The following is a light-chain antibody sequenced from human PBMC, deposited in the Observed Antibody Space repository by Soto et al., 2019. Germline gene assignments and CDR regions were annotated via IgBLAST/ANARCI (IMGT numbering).Light chain of an antibody. J-gene: IGKJ2*01. Sequence: QMTQSPSSLSASVGDRVTITCRASQRITTYLNWYQQKPGEAPKLLISTSGTLQRGVPSRFSGSGSGTDLTLTITALRPEDFATYFCQQTYSTPYTFGQGTKLEIK. V-gene: IGKV1-39*01. CDR1: QRITTY. CDR2: TSG. CDR3: QQTYSTPYT.